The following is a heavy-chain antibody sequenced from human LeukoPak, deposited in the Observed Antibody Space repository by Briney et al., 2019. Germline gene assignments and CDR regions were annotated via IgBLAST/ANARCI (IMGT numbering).Heavy chain of an antibody. D-gene: IGHD3-3*01. CDR2: IYYSGST. CDR3: ASTVLRFLEWLFPFDY. CDR1: GGSISSSSYY. J-gene: IGHJ4*02. V-gene: IGHV4-39*01. Sequence: PSETLSLTCTVSGGSISSSSYYWGWIRQPPGKGLEWIGSIYYSGSTYYNPSLKSRVTISVDTSKNQFSLKLSSVTAADTAVYYCASTVLRFLEWLFPFDYWGQGTLVTVSS.